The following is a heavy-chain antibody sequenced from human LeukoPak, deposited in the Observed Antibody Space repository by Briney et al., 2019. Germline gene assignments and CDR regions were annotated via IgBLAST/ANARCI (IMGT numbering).Heavy chain of an antibody. CDR3: AKSGSHYYMDV. V-gene: IGHV4-34*01. CDR1: GGSFSGYY. CDR2: INHSGST. J-gene: IGHJ6*03. Sequence: PSETLSLTCAVYGGSFSGYYWSWIRQPPGKGLEWIGEINHSGSTNYNPSLKSRVTIPVDTSKNQFSLKLSSVTAADTAVYYCAKSGSHYYMDVWGKGTTVTVSS. D-gene: IGHD3-10*01.